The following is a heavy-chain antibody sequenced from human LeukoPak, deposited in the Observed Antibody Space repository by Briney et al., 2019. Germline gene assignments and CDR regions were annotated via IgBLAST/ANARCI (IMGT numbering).Heavy chain of an antibody. J-gene: IGHJ4*02. CDR1: GGSISSYY. V-gene: IGHV4-4*07. CDR3: ARGGKQQLDFDY. D-gene: IGHD6-13*01. CDR2: IYTSGST. Sequence: SETLSLTWTVSGGSISSYYWSWIRQPAGKGLEWIGRIYTSGSTNYNPSLKSRVTMSVDTSKNQFSLKLSSVTAADTAVYYCARGGKQQLDFDYWGQGTLVTVSS.